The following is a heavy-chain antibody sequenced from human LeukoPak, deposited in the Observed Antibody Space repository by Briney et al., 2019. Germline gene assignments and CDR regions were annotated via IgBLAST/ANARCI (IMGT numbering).Heavy chain of an antibody. Sequence: GGSLRLSCAASGFTFSSYAMNWVRQAPGKGLEWVSSISSSSSYIYYADSVKGRFTISRDNAKNSLYLQMNSLRAEDTAVYYCASISSGWYWDYWGQGTLVTVSS. CDR1: GFTFSSYA. J-gene: IGHJ4*02. D-gene: IGHD6-19*01. CDR2: ISSSSSYI. V-gene: IGHV3-21*01. CDR3: ASISSGWYWDY.